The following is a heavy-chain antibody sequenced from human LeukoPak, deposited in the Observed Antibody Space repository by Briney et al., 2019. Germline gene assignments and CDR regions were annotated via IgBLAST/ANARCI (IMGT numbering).Heavy chain of an antibody. J-gene: IGHJ4*02. CDR1: GFTVITND. CDR3: ARGVEPLAANTLAY. D-gene: IGHD1-14*01. V-gene: IGHV3-53*01. Sequence: AGSLRLSCAASGFTVITNDMTWVRQAPGKGPEWVSVLYSDGNTKYADSVQGRFTISRDNSKNTLYLEMNSLSPDDTAVYYCARGVEPLAANTLAYWGQGTLVTVSS. CDR2: LYSDGNT.